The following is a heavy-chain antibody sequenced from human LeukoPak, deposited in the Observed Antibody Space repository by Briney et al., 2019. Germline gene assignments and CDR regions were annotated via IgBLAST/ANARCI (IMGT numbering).Heavy chain of an antibody. CDR2: INPNSGVT. Sequence: ASVKVSCKASRYTFTGYYMHWVRQAPGQGLEWMGWINPNSGVTYYAQKFQGRVSMTRDTSISTAYMEVSRLRSDDSALYYCARLSTPNLYYFDYWGQGTLVTVSS. J-gene: IGHJ4*02. V-gene: IGHV1-2*02. CDR1: RYTFTGYY. D-gene: IGHD3-16*02. CDR3: ARLSTPNLYYFDY.